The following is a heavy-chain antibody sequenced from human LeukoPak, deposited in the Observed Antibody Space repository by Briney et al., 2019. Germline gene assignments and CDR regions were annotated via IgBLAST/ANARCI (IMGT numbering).Heavy chain of an antibody. CDR3: VRDLRGYGDYIDY. V-gene: IGHV4-34*01. D-gene: IGHD4-17*01. CDR1: GGSFSGYY. Sequence: SETLSLTCAVYGGSFSGYYWSWIRQPPGKGLEWIGEINHSGSTNYNPSLKSRVTISVDTSKNQFSLKLTSVTAADTAVYFCVRDLRGYGDYIDYWGRGTLVTVSS. CDR2: INHSGST. J-gene: IGHJ4*02.